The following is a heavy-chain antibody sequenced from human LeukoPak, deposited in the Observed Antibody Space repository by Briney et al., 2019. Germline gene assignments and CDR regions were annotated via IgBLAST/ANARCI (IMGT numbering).Heavy chain of an antibody. CDR2: IYSSGST. V-gene: IGHV4-61*02. Sequence: SETLSLTCTVSGGSISSGSYYWSWIRQPAGKGLEWIGRIYSSGSTSYNPSLESRVTISVDTSKNQFSLKLSSVTAADTAVYYCARGRGPQFDYWGQGTLVTVSS. J-gene: IGHJ4*02. CDR1: GGSISSGSYY. CDR3: ARGRGPQFDY.